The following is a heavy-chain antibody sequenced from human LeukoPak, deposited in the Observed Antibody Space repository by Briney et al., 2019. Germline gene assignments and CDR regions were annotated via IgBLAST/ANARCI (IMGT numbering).Heavy chain of an antibody. J-gene: IGHJ4*02. CDR3: ARTPRHYYDSSGYERGFDY. V-gene: IGHV3-23*01. Sequence: GGCLRLSCAASEFTFSNYGMSWVRQVPGKGLEWVASISGSGTQYADSVQGRFAISRDNSKNTLYLQMNSLRAEDTAVYYCARTPRHYYDSSGYERGFDYWGQGTLVTVSS. CDR1: EFTFSNYG. D-gene: IGHD3-22*01. CDR2: ISGSGT.